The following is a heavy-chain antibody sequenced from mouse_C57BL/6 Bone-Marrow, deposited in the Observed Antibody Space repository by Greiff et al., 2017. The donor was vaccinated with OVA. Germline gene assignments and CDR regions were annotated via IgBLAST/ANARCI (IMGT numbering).Heavy chain of an antibody. Sequence: DVKLVESGGGLVKPGGSLKLSCAASGFTFSDYGMHWVRQAPEKGLEWVAYISSGSITIYYADTVKGRFTISRDNAKNTLFLQMTSLRSEDTAMYYCARREAVVATNYYAMDYWGQGTSVTVSS. D-gene: IGHD1-1*01. CDR1: GFTFSDYG. CDR2: ISSGSITI. V-gene: IGHV5-17*01. J-gene: IGHJ4*01. CDR3: ARREAVVATNYYAMDY.